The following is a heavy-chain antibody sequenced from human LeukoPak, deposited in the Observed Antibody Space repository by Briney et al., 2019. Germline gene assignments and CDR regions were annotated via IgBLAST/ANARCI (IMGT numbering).Heavy chain of an antibody. Sequence: GGSLRLSCAASGFTFSSYAMSWVRQAPGKGLEWVSAMSGSGGRTYYADSVKGRFTISRDNSKNTLYLQMNSLRAEDTAVYYCAKETQQWPSNDYWGQGTLVTVSS. CDR3: AKETQQWPSNDY. J-gene: IGHJ4*02. V-gene: IGHV3-23*01. D-gene: IGHD6-19*01. CDR1: GFTFSSYA. CDR2: MSGSGGRT.